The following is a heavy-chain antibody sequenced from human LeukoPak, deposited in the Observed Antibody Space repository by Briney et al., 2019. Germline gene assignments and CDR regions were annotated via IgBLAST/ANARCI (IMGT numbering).Heavy chain of an antibody. CDR3: AKRKNSPGYSSLDQ. Sequence: GGSLRLSCAASGFTFSSYSMNWVRQAPGKGLEWVSAISGSGGSTYYADSVKGRFTISRDNSKNTVYLQMNSLRVDDSAVYYCAKRKNSPGYSSLDQWGQGTLVTVSS. CDR1: GFTFSSYS. J-gene: IGHJ4*02. CDR2: ISGSGGST. D-gene: IGHD2-15*01. V-gene: IGHV3-23*01.